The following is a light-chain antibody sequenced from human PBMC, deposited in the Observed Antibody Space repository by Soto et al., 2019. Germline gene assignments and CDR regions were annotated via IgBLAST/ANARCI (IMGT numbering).Light chain of an antibody. J-gene: IGLJ2*01. V-gene: IGLV2-23*01. CDR2: EGS. Sequence: QSALTQPASVSGSPGQSITISCTGTSSDVENYKFVSWYQQYPGKAPKLMIFEGSERPSGVSNRFSGSKSGNTASLTISGLRAEDEADYYCSSYAGSSTVAFGGGTQLTVL. CDR3: SSYAGSSTVA. CDR1: SSDVENYKF.